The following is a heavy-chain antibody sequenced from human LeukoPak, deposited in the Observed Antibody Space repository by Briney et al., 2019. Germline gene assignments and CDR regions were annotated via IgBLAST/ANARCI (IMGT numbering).Heavy chain of an antibody. CDR3: ARGGHYYGSGSYYYYYGMDV. Sequence: ASVKVSCKASGYTFTAYYMHWVRQAPGQGLECMGWINPNSGGTNYAQKFQGRVTMTRDTSISTAYMELSRLRSDDTAVYYCARGGHYYGSGSYYYYYGMDVWGQGTTVTVSS. CDR2: INPNSGGT. V-gene: IGHV1-2*02. D-gene: IGHD3-10*01. J-gene: IGHJ6*02. CDR1: GYTFTAYY.